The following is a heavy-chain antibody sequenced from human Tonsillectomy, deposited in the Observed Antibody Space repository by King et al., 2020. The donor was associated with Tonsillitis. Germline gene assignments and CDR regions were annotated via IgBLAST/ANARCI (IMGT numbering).Heavy chain of an antibody. Sequence: VQLVESGGGVVQPGRSLRLSCAASGFTFRNYGMHWVRQAPGKGLEWVALISYDGNNKNYADSVKGRFTISRDNSKNTLFLQMNSLRTEDTAVYFCAKDLGRDGGYGDYGGGFDYWGQGTLVTVSS. CDR3: AKDLGRDGGYGDYGGGFDY. CDR2: ISYDGNNK. CDR1: GFTFRNYG. D-gene: IGHD4-17*01. V-gene: IGHV3-30*18. J-gene: IGHJ4*02.